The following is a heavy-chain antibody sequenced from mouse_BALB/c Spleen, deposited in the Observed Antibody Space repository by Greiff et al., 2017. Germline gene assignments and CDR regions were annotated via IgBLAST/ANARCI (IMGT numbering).Heavy chain of an antibody. CDR3: ARRGMITTPAWFAY. D-gene: IGHD2-4*01. CDR1: GYTFTSYW. V-gene: IGHV1S81*02. CDR2: INPSNGRT. J-gene: IGHJ3*01. Sequence: QVQLQQPGAELVKPGASVKLSCKASGYTFTSYWMHWVKQRPGQGLEWIGEINPSNGRTNYNEKFKSKATLTVDKSSSTAYMQLSSLTSEDSAVYYCARRGMITTPAWFAYWGQGTLVTVSA.